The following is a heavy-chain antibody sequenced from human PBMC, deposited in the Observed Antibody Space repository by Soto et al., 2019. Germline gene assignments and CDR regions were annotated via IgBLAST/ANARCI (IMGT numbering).Heavy chain of an antibody. V-gene: IGHV1-24*01. D-gene: IGHD3-10*01. J-gene: IGHJ5*02. CDR3: ATAFSYYGSRSYYYGS. CDR1: GYPRSELS. Sequence: SVEASSEVSGYPRSELSLLWLCQAPKKGLEWMGGFDPEDGEVIYAQDFQGRVTMTEDTSTNTACMELSRLRSDDTAVYYCATAFSYYGSRSYYYGSWGQGTLVTVSS. CDR2: FDPEDGEV.